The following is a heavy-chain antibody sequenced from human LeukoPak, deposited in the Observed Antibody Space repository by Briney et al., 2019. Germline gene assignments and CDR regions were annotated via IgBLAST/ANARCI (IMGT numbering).Heavy chain of an antibody. CDR1: GFTFSNYW. CDR2: ISGSGDST. J-gene: IGHJ4*02. V-gene: IGHV3-23*01. CDR3: ARRSGIAVAGAFDY. D-gene: IGHD6-19*01. Sequence: LTGGSLKLSCAASGFTFSNYWMSWVRQAPGKGLEWVSGISGSGDSTYYADSVKGRFTISRDNSKNTLYLQMNSLRAEDTAVYYCARRSGIAVAGAFDYWGQGTLVTVSS.